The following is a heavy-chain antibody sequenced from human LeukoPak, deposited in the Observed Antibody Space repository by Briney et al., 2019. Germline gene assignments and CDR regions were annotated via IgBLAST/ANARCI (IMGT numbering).Heavy chain of an antibody. V-gene: IGHV3-30*01. CDR3: ARARWGSSGSQYFDY. CDR2: ISYDGSNK. J-gene: IGHJ4*02. D-gene: IGHD3-22*01. CDR1: GFTFSSYA. Sequence: GGSLRLSCAASGFTFSSYAMHWVRQAPGKGLEWVAVISYDGSNKYYADSVKGRFTISRDNSKNTLYLQMNSRRAEDTAVYYCARARWGSSGSQYFDYWGQGTLVTVSS.